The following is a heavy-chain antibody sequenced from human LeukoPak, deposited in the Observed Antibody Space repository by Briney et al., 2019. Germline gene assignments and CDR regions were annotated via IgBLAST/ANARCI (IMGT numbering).Heavy chain of an antibody. Sequence: GGSLRLSCAASGFTFSDYYMSWIRQAPGKGLEWVSYISSRTSDTNYVDSVKGRFTISRDNAKNSLYLQMNSLRAEDTAVCYCTRVGCSGSVDYWGQGTLVTVSS. CDR1: GFTFSDYY. D-gene: IGHD1-1*01. J-gene: IGHJ4*02. CDR3: TRVGCSGSVDY. CDR2: ISSRTSDT. V-gene: IGHV3-11*06.